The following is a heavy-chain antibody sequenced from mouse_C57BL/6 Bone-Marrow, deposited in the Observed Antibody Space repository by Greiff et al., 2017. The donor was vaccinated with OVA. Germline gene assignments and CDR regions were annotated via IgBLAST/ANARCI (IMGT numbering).Heavy chain of an antibody. CDR2: IDPENGDT. D-gene: IGHD2-4*01. Sequence: DVKLVESGAELVRPGASVKLSCTASGFNIKDDYMHWVKQRPEQGLEWIGWIDPENGDTDYASKFQGKATITADTSSNTAYLQLSSLTSEDTAVYYCTKYYDYERFAYWGQGTLVTVSA. J-gene: IGHJ3*01. CDR3: TKYYDYERFAY. V-gene: IGHV14-4*01. CDR1: GFNIKDDY.